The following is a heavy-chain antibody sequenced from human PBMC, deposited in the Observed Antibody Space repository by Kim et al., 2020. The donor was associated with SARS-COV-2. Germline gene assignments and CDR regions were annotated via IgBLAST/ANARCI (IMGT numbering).Heavy chain of an antibody. Sequence: SETLSLTCSVSGGSNNFYYWSWIRQPPGKGLEWIGYIYYSGSTNYNPSLKSRVTISVDTSKNQFSLKLSSMTAADTAVYYCARLKGSGRKNWFDPWGQGTLVTVSS. D-gene: IGHD3-10*01. CDR2: IYYSGST. CDR1: GGSNNFYY. J-gene: IGHJ5*02. V-gene: IGHV4-59*08. CDR3: ARLKGSGRKNWFDP.